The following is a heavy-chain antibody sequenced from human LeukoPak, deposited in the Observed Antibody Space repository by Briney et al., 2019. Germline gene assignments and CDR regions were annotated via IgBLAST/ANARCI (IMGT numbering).Heavy chain of an antibody. CDR1: GGSISGYY. CDR3: ARDYSGTSCYDY. D-gene: IGHD2-15*01. CDR2: IYYTGST. J-gene: IGHJ4*02. Sequence: SETLSLTCTVSGGSISGYYWSWIRQPPGKGLEWIGYIYYTGSTNYNPSLKSRLTISVDTSKNQFSLKLSSVTAADTAVYCCARDYSGTSCYDYWGQGTLVTVSS. V-gene: IGHV4-59*12.